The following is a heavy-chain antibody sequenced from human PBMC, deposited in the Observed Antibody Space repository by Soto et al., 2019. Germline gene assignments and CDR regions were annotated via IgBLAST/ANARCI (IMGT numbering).Heavy chain of an antibody. D-gene: IGHD3-10*01. CDR3: ARDQVYGSGSYYAFDY. CDR2: LYYSGST. CDR1: GGYVCSGSYY. Sequence: SETLSLTCTVSGGYVCSGSYYWSWFRQPPGKGLEWIGYLYYSGSTNYNPSLKSRVTMTRDTSTSTVYMELSSLRSEDTALYYCARDQVYGSGSYYAFDYWGQGTLVTVSS. J-gene: IGHJ4*02. V-gene: IGHV4-61*01.